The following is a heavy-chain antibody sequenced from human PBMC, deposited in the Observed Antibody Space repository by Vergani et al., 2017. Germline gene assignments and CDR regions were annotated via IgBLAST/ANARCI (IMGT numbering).Heavy chain of an antibody. Sequence: QVHLVESGGGVVQPGRSLRLSCAASGFTFSSYGMHWVRQAPGKGLEWVAVIWYDGSNKYYADSVKGRFTISRDNSKNTLYLQMNSLRAEDTAVYYCAGEGTTVTTQAFYYYYFMAVWGKGTTVTVSS. J-gene: IGHJ6*03. CDR2: IWYDGSNK. V-gene: IGHV3-33*01. CDR3: AGEGTTVTTQAFYYYYFMAV. CDR1: GFTFSSYG. D-gene: IGHD4-11*01.